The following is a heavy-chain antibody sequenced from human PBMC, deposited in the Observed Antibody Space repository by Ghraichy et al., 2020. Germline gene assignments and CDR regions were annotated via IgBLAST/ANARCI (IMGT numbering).Heavy chain of an antibody. CDR3: ASAGPERGRAKMDV. D-gene: IGHD1-14*01. V-gene: IGHV3-48*03. CDR1: GFTFSSYE. Sequence: LSLTCAASGFTFSSYEMNWVRQAPGKGLEWVSYISSSGSTIYYADSVKGRFTISRDNAKNSLYLQMNSLRAEDTAVYYCASAGPERGRAKMDVWGQGTTVTVSS. CDR2: ISSSGSTI. J-gene: IGHJ6*02.